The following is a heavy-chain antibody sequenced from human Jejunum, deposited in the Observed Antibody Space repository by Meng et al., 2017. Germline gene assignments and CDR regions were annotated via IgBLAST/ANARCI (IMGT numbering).Heavy chain of an antibody. CDR3: ARDMPYSSGSFDF. CDR1: GFSFISYA. D-gene: IGHD3-10*01. Sequence: QVQLVQSGAEVKKPGASVKVCCRASGFSFISYAIYWVRQAPGQSLEWMGWITAGNGHTKYSQKFQGRVTITRDTSASTAYMELSSLRFEDTAVYYCARDMPYSSGSFDFWGQGTLVTVSS. CDR2: ITAGNGHT. V-gene: IGHV1-3*01. J-gene: IGHJ4*02.